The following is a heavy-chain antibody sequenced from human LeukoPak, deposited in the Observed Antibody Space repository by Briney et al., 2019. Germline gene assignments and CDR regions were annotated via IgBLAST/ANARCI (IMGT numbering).Heavy chain of an antibody. J-gene: IGHJ6*03. V-gene: IGHV4-61*02. CDR3: ARDREDSSGPIDYYYYYMDV. Sequence: SKTLSLTCTVSGGSISSGSYYWSWIRQPAGKGLEWIGRIYTSGSTNYNPSLKSRVTISVDTSKNQFSLKLSSVTAADTAVYYCARDREDSSGPIDYYYYYMDVWGKGTTVTISS. CDR2: IYTSGST. CDR1: GGSISSGSYY. D-gene: IGHD3-22*01.